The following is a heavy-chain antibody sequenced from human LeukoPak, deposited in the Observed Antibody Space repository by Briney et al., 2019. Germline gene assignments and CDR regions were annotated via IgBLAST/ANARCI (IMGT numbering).Heavy chain of an antibody. Sequence: GGSLRLSCAASGFTFSSYAMHWVRQAPGKGLEWVAVISYDGSNKYYADSVKGRFTISRDNSKNTLYLQMNSLRAEDTAVYYCARGEGSGWYFDYWGQGTLVTVSS. J-gene: IGHJ4*02. CDR1: GFTFSSYA. V-gene: IGHV3-30-3*01. D-gene: IGHD6-19*01. CDR3: ARGEGSGWYFDY. CDR2: ISYDGSNK.